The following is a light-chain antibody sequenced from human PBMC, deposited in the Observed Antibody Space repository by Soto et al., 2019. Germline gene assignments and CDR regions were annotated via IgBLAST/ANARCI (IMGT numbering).Light chain of an antibody. J-gene: IGLJ1*01. CDR3: SSYAGSNNFNV. CDR2: EVS. Sequence: LTQPPSASGSPGQSVTISCTGTSSDVGGYNYVSWYQQHPGKAPKLMIYEVSKRPSGVPDRFSGSKSGNTASLTVSGLQAEDEADYYCSSYAGSNNFNVFGTGTKVTVL. V-gene: IGLV2-8*01. CDR1: SSDVGGYNY.